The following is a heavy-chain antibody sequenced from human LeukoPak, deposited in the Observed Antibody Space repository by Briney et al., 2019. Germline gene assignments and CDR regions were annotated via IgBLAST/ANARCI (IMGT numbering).Heavy chain of an antibody. V-gene: IGHV1-18*01. Sequence: ASVKVSCKASGYTFTSYGISWVRQAPGQGLEWMGWTSAYNGNTNYAQKLQGRVTMTTDTSTSTAYMELSSLRSEDTAVYYCASTLRYFDWDYYYGMDVWGQGTTVTVSS. D-gene: IGHD3-9*01. CDR3: ASTLRYFDWDYYYGMDV. J-gene: IGHJ6*02. CDR2: TSAYNGNT. CDR1: GYTFTSYG.